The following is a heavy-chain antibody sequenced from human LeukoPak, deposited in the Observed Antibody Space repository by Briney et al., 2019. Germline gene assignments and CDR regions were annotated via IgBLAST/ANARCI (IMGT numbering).Heavy chain of an antibody. CDR3: ARGGEDIVLMVYAPDYYYGMDV. D-gene: IGHD2-8*01. CDR1: GFTFSSYS. Sequence: GGSLRLSCAASGFTFSSYSMNWVRQAPGKGLEWVSSISSSSNYIYYADSVKGRFTISRDNAKNSLYLQMNSLRAEDTAVYYCARGGEDIVLMVYAPDYYYGMDVWGQGTTVTVSS. V-gene: IGHV3-21*01. CDR2: ISSSSNYI. J-gene: IGHJ6*02.